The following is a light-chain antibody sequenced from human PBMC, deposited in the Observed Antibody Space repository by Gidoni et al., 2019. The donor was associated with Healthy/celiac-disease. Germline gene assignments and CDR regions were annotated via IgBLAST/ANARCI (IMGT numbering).Light chain of an antibody. CDR2: DAS. CDR1: QSVSSY. CDR3: QQRSNWPRFT. V-gene: IGKV3-11*01. Sequence: EIVLTQSPATLSLSPGERATLSCRASQSVSSYLAWYQQKPGQAHRLLIYDASNRATGIPARFSGSGSGTDFTLTISSLEPEDFAVYYCQQRSNWPRFTFGPGTKVDIK. J-gene: IGKJ3*01.